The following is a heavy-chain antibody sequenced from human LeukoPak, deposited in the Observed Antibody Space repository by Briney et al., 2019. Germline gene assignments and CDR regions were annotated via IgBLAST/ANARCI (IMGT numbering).Heavy chain of an antibody. V-gene: IGHV4-31*03. D-gene: IGHD1-26*01. J-gene: IGHJ4*02. CDR1: GGSISSDGYY. CDR3: SRESGPFSPFGH. CDR2: ISYSGST. Sequence: SQTLSLTCTVSGGSISSDGYYWTWIRQDPGKGLEWIGYISYSGSTNYNPSLKSRVTMSLDESKNHLSLNLASVTAADTAVYYCSRESGPFSPFGHWGQGTLVTVTS.